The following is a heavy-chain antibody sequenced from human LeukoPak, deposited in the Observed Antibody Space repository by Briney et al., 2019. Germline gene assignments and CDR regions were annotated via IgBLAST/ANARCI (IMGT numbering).Heavy chain of an antibody. CDR1: GGSISSSSYY. D-gene: IGHD3-10*01. J-gene: IGHJ4*01. CDR3: ARHRGRYYDSGSYYYFDY. V-gene: IGHV4-39*01. CDR2: IYYSGST. Sequence: SETLSLTCTVSGGSISSSSYYWGWIRQPPGKGLEWIGSIYYSGSTSYNPSLKSRVTISVDTSKNQFSLRLSSVTAADTAVYYCARHRGRYYDSGSYYYFDYWGQGTLVTVSS.